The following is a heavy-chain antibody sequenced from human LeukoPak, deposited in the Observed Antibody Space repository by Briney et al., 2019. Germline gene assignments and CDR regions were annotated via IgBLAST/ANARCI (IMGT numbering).Heavy chain of an antibody. CDR1: GGSIRSYY. D-gene: IGHD3-9*01. CDR2: IYYSGST. V-gene: IGHV4-59*01. J-gene: IGHJ5*02. Sequence: SETLSLTCTVSGGSIRSYYWSWIRQPPGKGLEWIVYIYYSGSTNYNPSLKSRVTISVDTSKNQFSLKLSSVTAADTGVYYCARGDYDILTGHNWFDPWGQGTLVTVSS. CDR3: ARGDYDILTGHNWFDP.